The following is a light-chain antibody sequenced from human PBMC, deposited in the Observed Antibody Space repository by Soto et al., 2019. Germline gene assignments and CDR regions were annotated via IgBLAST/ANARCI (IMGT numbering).Light chain of an antibody. CDR2: AAS. V-gene: IGKV3-11*01. Sequence: FVLTQFPATRPMSLRDRVTLSCRASQSISSYLSWYQQKPGQAPRLLIYAASIGATGIPAMFSGSGSETDFTLTISSLEPEDFAVYYCQQRSNWPPTFGQGTKVDIK. J-gene: IGKJ1*01. CDR3: QQRSNWPPT. CDR1: QSISSY.